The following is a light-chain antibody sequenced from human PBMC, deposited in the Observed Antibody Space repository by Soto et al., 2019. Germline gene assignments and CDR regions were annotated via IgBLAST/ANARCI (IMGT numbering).Light chain of an antibody. CDR3: QQYGSSLLT. V-gene: IGKV3-20*01. CDR1: QSVSSSY. Sequence: EIVLTQSPGTLSLSPGERATLSCRASQSVSSSYLAWYQQKPGQAPRLLIYGASSRVTGIPYRFSGSGSGTDFTLTISRLEPEDFAVYYCQQYGSSLLTFGQGTRLEIK. J-gene: IGKJ5*01. CDR2: GAS.